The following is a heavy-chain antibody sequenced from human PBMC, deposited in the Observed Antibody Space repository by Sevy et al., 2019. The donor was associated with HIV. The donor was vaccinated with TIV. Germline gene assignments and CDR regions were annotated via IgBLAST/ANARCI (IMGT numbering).Heavy chain of an antibody. D-gene: IGHD3-10*01. CDR2: IKSKTDGGTT. V-gene: IGHV3-15*01. Sequence: GGSLRLSCAASGFTFSNAWMSWVRQAPGKGLECVGRIKSKTDGGTTDYAAPVKGRFTISRDDSKNTLYLQMNSLKTEDTAVYYCTTDMPRGILWFRELFSYFDYWGQGTLVTVSS. CDR1: GFTFSNAW. CDR3: TTDMPRGILWFRELFSYFDY. J-gene: IGHJ4*02.